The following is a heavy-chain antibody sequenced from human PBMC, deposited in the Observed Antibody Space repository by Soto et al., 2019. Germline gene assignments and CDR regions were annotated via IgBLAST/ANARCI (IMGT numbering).Heavy chain of an antibody. CDR1: GGSFSGYY. CDR2: VNHGGTS. V-gene: IGHV4-34*01. J-gene: IGHJ6*02. D-gene: IGHD3-10*02. CDR3: DFSFFLLSADLFLCFDF. Sequence: PSETLSLTCAVHGGSFSGYYWDWIRQRPGKGLEWIGEVNHGGTSNYNPSLKSRAIISVDTSKNQFSLKLTSVTAEDTALYFCDFSFFLLSADLFLCFDFLRQGTTVTVSS.